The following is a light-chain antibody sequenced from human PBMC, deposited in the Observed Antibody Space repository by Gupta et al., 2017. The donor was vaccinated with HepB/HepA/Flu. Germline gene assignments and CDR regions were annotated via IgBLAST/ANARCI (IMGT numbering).Light chain of an antibody. CDR1: QDISTS. CDR3: LQYKRHPYT. V-gene: IGKV1-16*02. J-gene: IGKJ4*01. Sequence: DIQMTQSPSSLSASIRDRVTITCRASQDISTSLAWFQQKPGKAPKSLLYDSSNLQSGVPSKFSGSGAGTDFTLTISSREEDDFATYYCLQYKRHPYTFGPGTKVKI. CDR2: DSS.